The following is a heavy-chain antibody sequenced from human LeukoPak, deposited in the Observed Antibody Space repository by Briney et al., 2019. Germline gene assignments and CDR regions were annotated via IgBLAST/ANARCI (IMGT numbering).Heavy chain of an antibody. D-gene: IGHD4-17*01. CDR3: AREPYGDYFDY. J-gene: IGHJ4*02. CDR2: IKQDGREK. Sequence: PGGSLRLSCAASGFTFSSYWMSWVRQAPGKGLEGVANIKQDGREKYYGDSVKGRFTISRDNAKNSLYLQMNSLRAEDTAVYYYAREPYGDYFDYWGQGTLVIVSS. CDR1: GFTFSSYW. V-gene: IGHV3-7*03.